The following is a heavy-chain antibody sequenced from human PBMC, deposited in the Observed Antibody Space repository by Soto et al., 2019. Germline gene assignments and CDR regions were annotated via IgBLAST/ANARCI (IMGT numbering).Heavy chain of an antibody. D-gene: IGHD3-3*01. Sequence: DVQLVESGGGLVQPGGSLRLSCAASGFTFSGYEMNWVRQAPGKGLEWISYISGSGSTLYYADSVKGRFTISRDNAKKSLYVQMNSLGAEGRAVYYCAREVTVFGVIIPTPMDVWGQGTTVTVSS. CDR3: AREVTVFGVIIPTPMDV. CDR2: ISGSGSTL. V-gene: IGHV3-48*03. J-gene: IGHJ6*02. CDR1: GFTFSGYE.